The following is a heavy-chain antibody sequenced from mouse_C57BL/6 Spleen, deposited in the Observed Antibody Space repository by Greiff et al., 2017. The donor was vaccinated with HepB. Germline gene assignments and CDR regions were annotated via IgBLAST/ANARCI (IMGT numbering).Heavy chain of an antibody. CDR1: GFTFSSYA. CDR2: ISDGGSYT. D-gene: IGHD2-2*01. V-gene: IGHV5-4*03. J-gene: IGHJ3*01. Sequence: EVKLVESGGGLVKPGGSLKLSCAASGFTFSSYAMSWVSQTPEKRLEWVATISDGGSYTYYPDNVKGRFTISRDNAKNNLYLQMSHLKSEDTAMYYCARSYGYDGVYAYWGQGTLVTVSA. CDR3: ARSYGYDGVYAY.